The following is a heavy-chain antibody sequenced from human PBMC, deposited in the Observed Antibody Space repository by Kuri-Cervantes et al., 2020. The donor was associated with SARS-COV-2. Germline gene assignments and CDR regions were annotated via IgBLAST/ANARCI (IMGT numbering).Heavy chain of an antibody. V-gene: IGHV3-23*01. CDR3: AKDPDFWSGYRFDY. D-gene: IGHD3-3*01. Sequence: GESLKISCAASGFTFSSYAMSWVRQAPGKGLEWVSAISGSGGSTYYADSVKGRFTISRDNSKNTLYLQMNSLRAEDTAVYYCAKDPDFWSGYRFDYWGQGTLVTVS. CDR2: ISGSGGST. CDR1: GFTFSSYA. J-gene: IGHJ4*02.